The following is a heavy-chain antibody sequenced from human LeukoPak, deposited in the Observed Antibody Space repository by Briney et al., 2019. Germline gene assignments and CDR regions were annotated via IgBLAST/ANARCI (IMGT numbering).Heavy chain of an antibody. CDR2: INPNSGGT. CDR3: ARGGSPEGYYYYGMDV. J-gene: IGHJ6*02. Sequence: ASVKVSCKASGYTFTGYYMYWVRQAPGQGLEWMGRINPNSGGTNYAQKFQGRVTMTRDTSISTAYMELSRLRSDDTAVYYCARGGSPEGYYYYGMDVWGQGTTVTVSS. V-gene: IGHV1-2*06. CDR1: GYTFTGYY. D-gene: IGHD3-10*01.